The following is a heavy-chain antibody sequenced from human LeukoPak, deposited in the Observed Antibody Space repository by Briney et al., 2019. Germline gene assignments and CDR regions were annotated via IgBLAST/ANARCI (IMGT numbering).Heavy chain of an antibody. CDR2: MNPNSGNT. V-gene: IGHV1-8*01. J-gene: IGHJ4*02. D-gene: IGHD2-21*01. Sequence: ASVKVSCKASGYTFSSHDINWVRQATGQGLEWMGWMNPNSGNTGCAQKFQGRLTMTRNTSISTAYMELSRLRSEDTAVYYCARGPNFVAAASYWGQGTLVTVSS. CDR3: ARGPNFVAAASY. CDR1: GYTFSSHD.